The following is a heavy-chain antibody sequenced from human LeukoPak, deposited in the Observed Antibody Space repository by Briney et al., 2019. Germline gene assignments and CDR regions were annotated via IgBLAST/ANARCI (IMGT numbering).Heavy chain of an antibody. D-gene: IGHD3-22*01. V-gene: IGHV4-59*11. CDR2: IYYSGST. J-gene: IGHJ6*03. Sequence: SETLSLTCKVSSGSISSHYWSWMRQPPGKGLEWIGYIYYSGSTHYNPSLKSRVTISVDTSKNQFSLKLSSVTAADTAVYYCARDQKEKWVDYYDSSGYSAYYYYYMDVWGKGTTVTISS. CDR1: SGSISSHY. CDR3: ARDQKEKWVDYYDSSGYSAYYYYYMDV.